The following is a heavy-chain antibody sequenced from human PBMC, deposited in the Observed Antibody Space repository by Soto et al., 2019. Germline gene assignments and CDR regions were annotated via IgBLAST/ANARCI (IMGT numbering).Heavy chain of an antibody. CDR3: AFGPVLLWFGELLLYRYDP. D-gene: IGHD3-10*01. Sequence: ASVKVSCKASGYTFTSYGISWVRQAPGQGLEWMGWISAYNGNTNYAQKLQGRVTMTTDTSTSTAYMELRSLRSDDTAGYYCAFGPVLLWFGELLLYRYDPWGQGTLVTVSS. V-gene: IGHV1-18*01. CDR1: GYTFTSYG. CDR2: ISAYNGNT. J-gene: IGHJ5*02.